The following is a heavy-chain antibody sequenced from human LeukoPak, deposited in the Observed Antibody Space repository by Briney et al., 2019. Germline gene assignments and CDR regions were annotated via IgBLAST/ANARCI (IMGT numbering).Heavy chain of an antibody. CDR2: MNPNSGNT. CDR3: ATGVAVVASTDS. D-gene: IGHD2-15*01. V-gene: IGHV1-8*01. J-gene: IGHJ5*01. Sequence: GASVKVSCKASGYTFTNYDINWVRQATGQGLEWMGWMNPNSGNTGYAQKFQGRVTMTRNTAISTAYMELSSLRSEDTAVYYCATGVAVVASTDSWGQGTLVTVSS. CDR1: GYTFTNYD.